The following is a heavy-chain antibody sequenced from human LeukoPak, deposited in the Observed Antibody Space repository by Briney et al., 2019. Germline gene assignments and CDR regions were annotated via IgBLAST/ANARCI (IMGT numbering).Heavy chain of an antibody. CDR1: GFTLNKYS. CDR3: ARDIRSHAYYYYGMDV. Sequence: PGGSLRLSCAASGFTLNKYSFHWVRQAPGKGLEWVAVISDDGNNKYYVDSVKGRFTISRDNSKDTLYLQMNSLRAEDTAVYYCARDIRSHAYYYYGMDVWGQGTTVTVSS. D-gene: IGHD1-14*01. V-gene: IGHV3-30-3*01. CDR2: ISDDGNNK. J-gene: IGHJ6*02.